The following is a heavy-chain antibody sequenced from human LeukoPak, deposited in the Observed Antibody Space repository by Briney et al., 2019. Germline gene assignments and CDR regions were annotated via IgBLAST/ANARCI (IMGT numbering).Heavy chain of an antibody. CDR1: GFTFSSYS. J-gene: IGHJ4*02. CDR3: ARASRGTVTHDY. D-gene: IGHD4-17*01. CDR2: ISSSSSYI. V-gene: IGHV3-21*04. Sequence: GGSLRLSCAASGFTFSSYSMNWVRQAPGKGLEWVSSISSSSSYIYYADSVKGRFTISRDNAKNSLYLQMNSLRAEDTAVYYCARASRGTVTHDYWGQGTLVTVSS.